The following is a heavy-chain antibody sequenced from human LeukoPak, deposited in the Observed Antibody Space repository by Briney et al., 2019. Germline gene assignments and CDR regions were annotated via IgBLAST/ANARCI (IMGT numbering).Heavy chain of an antibody. CDR2: ISSSGSTI. J-gene: IGHJ6*03. D-gene: IGHD6-19*01. CDR1: GFTFSSYE. V-gene: IGHV3-48*03. CDR3: ARETGSQWLVHYYYYYMDV. Sequence: GGSLRLSCAASGFTFSSYEMNWVRQAPGKGLEWVSYISSSGSTIYYADSVKGRFTISRDNAKNSLYLQMNSLRAEDTAVYYCARETGSQWLVHYYYYYMDVWGKGTTVTISS.